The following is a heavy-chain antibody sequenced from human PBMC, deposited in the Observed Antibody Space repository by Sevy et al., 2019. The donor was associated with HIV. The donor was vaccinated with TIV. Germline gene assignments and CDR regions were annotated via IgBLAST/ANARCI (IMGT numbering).Heavy chain of an antibody. CDR2: IYPGDSDT. J-gene: IGHJ6*02. CDR1: GYSFTSYW. Sequence: GESLKISCKGSGYSFTSYWIGWVRQMPGKGLEWMGIIYPGDSDTRYSPSFQGQVTISADKSISTAYLQWSSLKASDTAMCYCARGGYYYGSGGDYYYYYYGMDVWGQGTTVTVSS. CDR3: ARGGYYYGSGGDYYYYYYGMDV. V-gene: IGHV5-51*01. D-gene: IGHD3-22*01.